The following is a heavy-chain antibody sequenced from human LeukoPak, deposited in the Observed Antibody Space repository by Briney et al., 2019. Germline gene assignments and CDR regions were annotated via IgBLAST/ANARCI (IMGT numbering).Heavy chain of an antibody. CDR2: TSSSSSTI. Sequence: GGSLRLSCAASGFTFSGYDMSWVRQAPGKGLEWVSYTSSSSSTIYYADSVKSRFTTSRDNAKNSLYLQMNSLRAEDTAVYYCARPRYYGMDVWGQGTTVTVSS. CDR3: ARPRYYGMDV. J-gene: IGHJ6*02. V-gene: IGHV3-48*04. CDR1: GFTFSGYD.